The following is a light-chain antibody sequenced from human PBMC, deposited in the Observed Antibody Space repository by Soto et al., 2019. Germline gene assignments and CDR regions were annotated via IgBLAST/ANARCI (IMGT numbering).Light chain of an antibody. V-gene: IGKV1-39*01. J-gene: IGKJ4*01. CDR3: QQIYSAPLT. CDR2: AAS. CDR1: QSITTY. Sequence: IQMTQSPSSLSASVGVRVTITCRASQSITTYLNWYRQKPGKAPKLLIYAASSLQSGVPSRFSGSGSETEFTLSISSLQPEDFATYFCQQIYSAPLTFGGGTKVDIK.